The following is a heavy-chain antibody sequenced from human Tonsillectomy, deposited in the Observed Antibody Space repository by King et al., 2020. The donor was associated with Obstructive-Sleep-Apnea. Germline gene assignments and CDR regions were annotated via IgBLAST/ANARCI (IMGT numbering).Heavy chain of an antibody. CDR1: DGAISSKTYY. D-gene: IGHD3-10*01. V-gene: IGHV4-39*07. CDR3: ARDLNVWFGEFHEPP. J-gene: IGHJ5*02. CDR2: IYYCVSS. Sequence: QLQESGPGLVKPSETLSLTCTIADGAISSKTYYWIWMRQPPGKGLEVIGSIYYCVSSYCNPSLNSRVATSVDTSKTQFFLKLTSATAADTAVYYCARDLNVWFGEFHEPPWGQGTLVTVSS.